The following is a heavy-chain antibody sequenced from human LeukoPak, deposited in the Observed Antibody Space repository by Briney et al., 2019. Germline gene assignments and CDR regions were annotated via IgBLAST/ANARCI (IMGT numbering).Heavy chain of an antibody. V-gene: IGHV1-2*02. J-gene: IGHJ5*02. Sequence: GASVKVSCKASGHTYTGYYMHWVRQAPGQGLEWMGWINPNSGGTNYAQKFQGRVTMTRDTSISTAYMELSRLRSDDTAVYYCAREYYDILTGYSAHIVWFDPWGQGTLVTVSS. D-gene: IGHD3-9*01. CDR1: GHTYTGYY. CDR2: INPNSGGT. CDR3: AREYYDILTGYSAHIVWFDP.